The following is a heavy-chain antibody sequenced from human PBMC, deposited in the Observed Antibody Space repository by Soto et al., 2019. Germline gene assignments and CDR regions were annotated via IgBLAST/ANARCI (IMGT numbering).Heavy chain of an antibody. D-gene: IGHD2-15*01. CDR1: GGSISDISYC. Sequence: PSETLSLTCTVSGGSISDISYCWGWIRQPPGKGLQWIGCMFYSGATYYNPSLKNRVTLSVDTSNNEFSLKLVSVTAPDTAVYYRARHKSGSDWLDPWGQGTLVTVYS. CDR2: MFYSGAT. CDR3: ARHKSGSDWLDP. V-gene: IGHV4-39*01. J-gene: IGHJ5*02.